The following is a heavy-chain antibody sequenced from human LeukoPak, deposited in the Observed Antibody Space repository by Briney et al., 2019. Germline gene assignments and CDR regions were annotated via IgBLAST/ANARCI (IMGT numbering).Heavy chain of an antibody. CDR1: GFTFSSYS. V-gene: IGHV3-48*01. CDR3: ARDRVANWGSWYFDL. Sequence: PGGSLRLSCAASGFTFSSYSMNWVRQAPGKGLEWVSYISSSSSTIYYADSVKGRFTISRDNAKNSLYLQMNSLRAEDTAVYYCARDRVANWGSWYFDLWGRGTLVTVSS. J-gene: IGHJ2*01. CDR2: ISSSSSTI. D-gene: IGHD7-27*01.